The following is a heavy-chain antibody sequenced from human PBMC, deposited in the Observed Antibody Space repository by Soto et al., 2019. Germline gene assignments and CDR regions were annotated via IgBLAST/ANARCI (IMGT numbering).Heavy chain of an antibody. CDR2: IYWDDDK. D-gene: IGHD4-17*01. V-gene: IGHV2-5*02. CDR3: VCETPVTTGGDY. Sequence: QITLKESGPTLVKPTQTLTLTCTFSGFSLSTTGVGVGWIRQPPGKALDWLALIYWDDDKSYSPSLKSRLTLPNDTPKHQVVLPVTNMDPIDTASCYCVCETPVTTGGDYWGQGTLVTLSS. J-gene: IGHJ4*02. CDR1: GFSLSTTGVG.